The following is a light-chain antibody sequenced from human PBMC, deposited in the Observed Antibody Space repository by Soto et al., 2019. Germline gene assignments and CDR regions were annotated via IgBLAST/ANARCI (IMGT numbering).Light chain of an antibody. Sequence: EIVLTQSPATLSLSPGERATLSCRASQSVSSHFAWYQQKPGQAPRLLIYDASNRATGIPARFSGSGSGTDFTLTLSSLEPEYFAVYYCQQRGNWWTFGQRTNVEIK. CDR3: QQRGNWWT. V-gene: IGKV3-11*01. CDR2: DAS. J-gene: IGKJ1*01. CDR1: QSVSSH.